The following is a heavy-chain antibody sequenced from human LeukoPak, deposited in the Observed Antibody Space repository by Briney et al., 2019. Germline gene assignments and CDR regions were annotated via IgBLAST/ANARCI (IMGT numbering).Heavy chain of an antibody. J-gene: IGHJ6*02. D-gene: IGHD6-25*01. V-gene: IGHV3-9*01. CDR1: GFTFDDYA. Sequence: QSGGSLRLSCAASGFTFDDYAMHWVRQAPGKGLEWVSGISWNSGSIGYADSVKGRFTISRDNAKNSLYLQMNSLRAEDTALYYCAKAAAASYYYHGMDVWGQGTTVTVSS. CDR2: ISWNSGSI. CDR3: AKAAAASYYYHGMDV.